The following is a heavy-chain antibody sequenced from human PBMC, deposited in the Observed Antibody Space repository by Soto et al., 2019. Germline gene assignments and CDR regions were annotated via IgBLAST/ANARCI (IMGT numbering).Heavy chain of an antibody. Sequence: PGGSLRLSCAASGFSFSDYAMSWVRQAPGKGLEWVSVISESGGSTHYADSVRGRFTVSRDNSKNSLSLRMNSLRDEDTAVYFCAIRSPYSSGWYSPIFDYWGQGALVTVSS. J-gene: IGHJ4*02. CDR2: ISESGGST. CDR3: AIRSPYSSGWYSPIFDY. V-gene: IGHV3-23*01. CDR1: GFSFSDYA. D-gene: IGHD6-13*01.